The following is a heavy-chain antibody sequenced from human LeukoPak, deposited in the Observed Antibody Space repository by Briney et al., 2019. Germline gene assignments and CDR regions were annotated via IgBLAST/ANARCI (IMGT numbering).Heavy chain of an antibody. CDR2: IYHSGST. Sequence: SETLSLTCTVSGYSITNGYYWGWIRQPPGKGLEWIGSIYHSGSTYYNPSLKSRVTISVDTSKNQFSLKLSSVTAADTAVYYCAREGGHYDTTTYFNDSFDIWGQGTMVTVSS. CDR1: GYSITNGYY. D-gene: IGHD2/OR15-2a*01. J-gene: IGHJ3*02. V-gene: IGHV4-38-2*02. CDR3: AREGGHYDTTTYFNDSFDI.